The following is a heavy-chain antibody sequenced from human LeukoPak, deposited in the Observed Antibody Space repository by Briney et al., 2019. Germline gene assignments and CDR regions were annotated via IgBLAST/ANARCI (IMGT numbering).Heavy chain of an antibody. V-gene: IGHV4-34*01. CDR1: GGSFSGYY. Sequence: SETLSLTCAVYGGSFSGYYWSWIRQPPGKGLEWIGEINHSGSTNYNPSLKSRVTISVDTSKNQFSLKLSSVTAADTAVYYCARLYDFWSGSSFDYWGQGTLVTVSS. CDR3: ARLYDFWSGSSFDY. J-gene: IGHJ4*02. CDR2: INHSGST. D-gene: IGHD3-3*01.